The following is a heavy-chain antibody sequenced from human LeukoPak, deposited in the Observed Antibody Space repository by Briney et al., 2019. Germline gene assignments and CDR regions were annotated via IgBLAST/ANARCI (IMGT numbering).Heavy chain of an antibody. CDR1: GFTFSGYA. J-gene: IGHJ4*02. CDR2: ISGSGGST. D-gene: IGHD3-10*01. Sequence: GGSLRLSCAASGFTFSGYAMSWVRQAPGKGLEWVSGISGSGGSTYYADSVKGRFTISRDNSKNTLYLQMNSLRAEDTAVYYCAKDRLRITMVRGVFDYWGQGTLVTVSS. CDR3: AKDRLRITMVRGVFDY. V-gene: IGHV3-23*01.